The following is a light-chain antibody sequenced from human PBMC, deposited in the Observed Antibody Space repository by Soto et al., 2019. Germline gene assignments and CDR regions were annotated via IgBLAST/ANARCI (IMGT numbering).Light chain of an antibody. Sequence: EVVMTQSPATLSVSPGERATLSCRASQSVSRNLAWYQQKPGQAPRLLIYDASTRATGIPARFSGSGSGTEFTLTIDSLQSEDFAVYYCQQYNNWPRTFGQGTKVEIK. CDR1: QSVSRN. CDR2: DAS. CDR3: QQYNNWPRT. J-gene: IGKJ1*01. V-gene: IGKV3-15*01.